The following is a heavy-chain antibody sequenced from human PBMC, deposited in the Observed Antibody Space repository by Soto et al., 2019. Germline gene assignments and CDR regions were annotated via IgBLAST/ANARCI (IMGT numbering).Heavy chain of an antibody. Sequence: EVQLVESGGGLVQPGGSLRLSCRDSGFTFSGDWMHWGRQAPGKGLNWVSRIDPYDTGISYADSVKGRFTISRDNAKSILYLQMNRVTPQDTAVYYSTRETFGASDYWGQGTLVTVSS. CDR3: TRETFGASDY. D-gene: IGHD2-2*01. J-gene: IGHJ4*02. CDR2: IDPYDTGI. V-gene: IGHV3-74*01. CDR1: GFTFSGDW.